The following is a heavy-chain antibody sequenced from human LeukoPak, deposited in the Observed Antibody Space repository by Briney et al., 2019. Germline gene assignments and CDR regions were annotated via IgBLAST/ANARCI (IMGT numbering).Heavy chain of an antibody. Sequence: SETLSLTCTVSGGSISSYYWSWIRQPPGKGLEWIGYIYYSGSTNYNPSLKSRVTISVDTSKNQFSLKLSSVTAADTAVYYCARRRGGDYGMYYYYYMDVWGKGTTVTVSS. CDR2: IYYSGST. V-gene: IGHV4-59*01. CDR3: ARRRGGDYGMYYYYYMDV. CDR1: GGSISSYY. D-gene: IGHD4-17*01. J-gene: IGHJ6*03.